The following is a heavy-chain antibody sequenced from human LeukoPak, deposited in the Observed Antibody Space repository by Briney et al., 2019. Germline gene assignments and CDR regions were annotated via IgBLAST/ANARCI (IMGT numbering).Heavy chain of an antibody. J-gene: IGHJ5*02. CDR2: ISSSGSTI. V-gene: IGHV3-11*04. Sequence: SGGSLRLSCAASGFTFSDYYMSWIRQAPGKGLEWVSYISSSGSTIYYADSVKGRFTISRDNAKNSLYLQMNSLRAEDTAVYYCARVYYDFWSGYSTGWFDPWGQGILVTVSS. CDR1: GFTFSDYY. D-gene: IGHD3-3*01. CDR3: ARVYYDFWSGYSTGWFDP.